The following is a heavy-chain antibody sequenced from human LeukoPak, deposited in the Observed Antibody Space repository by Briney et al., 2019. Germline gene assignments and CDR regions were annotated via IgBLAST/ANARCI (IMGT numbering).Heavy chain of an antibody. J-gene: IGHJ4*02. CDR3: ARTASAVTTAIDY. CDR2: IDYTGST. D-gene: IGHD4-17*01. Sequence: SETLSLTCTVSGASISGYYWTWIRQPPGKGLEWIGHIDYTGSTNYNSDLESRVTISVATSKTQFSLKLRYVTAADTAVYYCARTASAVTTAIDYWGQGTLVTVSS. V-gene: IGHV4-59*01. CDR1: GASISGYY.